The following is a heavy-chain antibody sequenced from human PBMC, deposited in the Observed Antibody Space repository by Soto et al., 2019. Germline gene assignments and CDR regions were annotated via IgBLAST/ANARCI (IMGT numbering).Heavy chain of an antibody. Sequence: SETLSLTCAVYGGSFSGYYWSWIRQPPGKGLEWIGEINHSGSTNYNPSLKSRVTISVDTSKNQFSLKLSSVTAADTAVYYCARGSTRVLMVYPGIRNYYYMDVWGKGTTVTVSS. CDR3: ARGSTRVLMVYPGIRNYYYMDV. CDR2: INHSGST. V-gene: IGHV4-34*01. J-gene: IGHJ6*03. CDR1: GGSFSGYY. D-gene: IGHD2-8*01.